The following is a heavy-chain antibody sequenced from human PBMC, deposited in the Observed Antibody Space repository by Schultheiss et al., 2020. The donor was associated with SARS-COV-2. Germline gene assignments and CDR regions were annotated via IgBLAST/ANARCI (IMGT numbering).Heavy chain of an antibody. Sequence: GGSLRLSCGASGFTFSSYSMNWVRQAPGKGLEWVAVISYDGSNKYYADSVKGRFTISRDNSKNTLYLQMNSLRAEDTAVYYCARVLDCSSTSCYIDYYYGMDVWGQGTTVTVSS. CDR3: ARVLDCSSTSCYIDYYYGMDV. J-gene: IGHJ6*02. D-gene: IGHD2-2*02. CDR2: ISYDGSNK. CDR1: GFTFSSYS. V-gene: IGHV3-30*03.